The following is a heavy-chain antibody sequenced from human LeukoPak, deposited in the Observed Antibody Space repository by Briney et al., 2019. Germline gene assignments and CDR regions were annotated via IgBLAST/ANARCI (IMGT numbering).Heavy chain of an antibody. Sequence: PGGSLRLSCAASGFTFTKYWMTWVRQAPGKGLEWVAFIRYDGRNEYYADSVKGRFTISRDNSKNTLYVQMTSLRADDTAVYYCPNGAIFSRATALNIGNNWGRETLVPVTS. CDR1: GFTFTKYW. J-gene: IGHJ4*02. CDR3: PNGAIFSRATALNIGNN. CDR2: IRYDGRNE. V-gene: IGHV3-30*02. D-gene: IGHD3-3*01.